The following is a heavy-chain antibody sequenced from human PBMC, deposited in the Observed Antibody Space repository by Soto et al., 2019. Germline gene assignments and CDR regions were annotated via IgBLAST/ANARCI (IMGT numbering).Heavy chain of an antibody. V-gene: IGHV4-4*07. J-gene: IGHJ6*02. CDR1: VDSITTYY. CDR3: AKYSNNWFQTEGMDG. CDR2: IDASGNT. Sequence: PSETLSLTCTVSVDSITTYYWSWIRQPAGKGLEWIGRIDASGNTNYNPSLNSRVTMSIDTSKKQFSLKLTSVTAADTAIYYCAKYSNNWFQTEGMDGWGQGTTITAAS. D-gene: IGHD6-13*01.